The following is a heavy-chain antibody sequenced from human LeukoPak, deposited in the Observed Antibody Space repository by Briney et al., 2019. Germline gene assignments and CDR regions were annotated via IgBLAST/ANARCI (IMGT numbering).Heavy chain of an antibody. CDR2: IYHSGST. Sequence: HPSETLSLTCAVSGGSISSGGYSWSWIRQPPGKGLEWIGYIYHSGSTYYNPSLKSRVTISVDRSKNQFSLKLSPVTAADTAVYYCARTYMVRGVIIEAFDYWGQGTLVTVSS. CDR1: GGSISSGGYS. CDR3: ARTYMVRGVIIEAFDY. V-gene: IGHV4-30-2*01. D-gene: IGHD3-10*01. J-gene: IGHJ4*02.